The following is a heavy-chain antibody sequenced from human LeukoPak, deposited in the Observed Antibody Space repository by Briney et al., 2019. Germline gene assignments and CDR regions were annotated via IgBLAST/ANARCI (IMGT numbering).Heavy chain of an antibody. D-gene: IGHD1-26*01. CDR1: GFTFSSYA. V-gene: IGHV3-30-3*01. Sequence: GRSLRLSCAASGFTFSSYAMHWVRQAPGKGLEWVAVISYDGSNKYYADSVKGRFTISRDNSKNTLYLQMNSLRAEDTAVYYCARDSEERAGDYYYGMDVWGQGTTVTVSS. CDR2: ISYDGSNK. CDR3: ARDSEERAGDYYYGMDV. J-gene: IGHJ6*02.